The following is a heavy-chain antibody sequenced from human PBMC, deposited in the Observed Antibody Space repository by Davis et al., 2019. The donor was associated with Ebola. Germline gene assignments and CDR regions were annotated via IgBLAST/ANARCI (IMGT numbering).Heavy chain of an antibody. CDR1: GFTFSSYA. D-gene: IGHD3-3*01. J-gene: IGHJ2*01. Sequence: GESLKISCSASGFTFSSYAMHWVRQAPGKGLEYVSAISSNGGSTYYADSVKGRFTISRDNAKNSLYLQMNSLRAEDTAVYYCARGRDDFWSGYSPLGWYFDLWGRGTLVTVSS. CDR3: ARGRDDFWSGYSPLGWYFDL. V-gene: IGHV3-64*04. CDR2: ISSNGGST.